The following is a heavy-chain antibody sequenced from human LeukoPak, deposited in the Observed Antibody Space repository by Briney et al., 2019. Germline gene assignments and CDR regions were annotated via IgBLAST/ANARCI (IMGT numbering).Heavy chain of an antibody. Sequence: GGSLRLSCAASGFTFSNYAIHWVRQTPGKGLGWVAVISYDGSIKFYADSVNGRFTISRDNSENTLYLQMNGLRAEGTAVYYCARAVVVSSYFDYWGQGTLVTVSS. J-gene: IGHJ4*02. CDR2: ISYDGSIK. CDR1: GFTFSNYA. D-gene: IGHD2-15*01. CDR3: ARAVVVSSYFDY. V-gene: IGHV3-30-3*01.